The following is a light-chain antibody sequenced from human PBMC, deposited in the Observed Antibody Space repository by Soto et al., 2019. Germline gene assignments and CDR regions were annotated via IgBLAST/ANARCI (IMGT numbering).Light chain of an antibody. CDR1: QTFSSH. CDR2: DAS. V-gene: IGKV3-11*01. J-gene: IGKJ5*01. Sequence: EIVLTQSPATLSLSPGERATLSCRASQTFSSHLAWYQQKPGQAPRPLIYDASKRATGILARFSGRGSGTDFTLTISSLEPEDFAVYYCQQRSNWPPVITFGQGTRLEIK. CDR3: QQRSNWPPVIT.